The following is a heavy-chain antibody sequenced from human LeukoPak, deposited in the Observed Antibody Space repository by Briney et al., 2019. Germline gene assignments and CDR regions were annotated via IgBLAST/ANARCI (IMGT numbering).Heavy chain of an antibody. D-gene: IGHD6-13*01. CDR3: ARDDSPYSSSWCGWFDP. V-gene: IGHV1-2*02. J-gene: IGHJ5*02. CDR1: GYTFTGYY. Sequence: ASVKVSCKASGYTFTGYYMHWVRQAPGQGLEWMGWINPNSGGTNYAQKFQGRVTMTRDTSISTAYMELSRLRSDDTAVYYCARDDSPYSSSWCGWFDPWGQGTLVTVSS. CDR2: INPNSGGT.